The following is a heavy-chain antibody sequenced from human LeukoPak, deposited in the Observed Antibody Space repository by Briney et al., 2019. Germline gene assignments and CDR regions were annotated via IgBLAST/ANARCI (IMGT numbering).Heavy chain of an antibody. D-gene: IGHD7-27*01. CDR1: GFTFSGST. J-gene: IGHJ3*02. Sequence: GGSLRLSCAASGFTFSGSTMNWVRQAPGKGLEWVSGIRANGETTYYADSVRGRFTISRDNSRSMVWLQMNSLTAEDTAMYYCGRDLNWGAFDIRGLGTLVTVSS. CDR2: IRANGETT. V-gene: IGHV3-23*01. CDR3: GRDLNWGAFDI.